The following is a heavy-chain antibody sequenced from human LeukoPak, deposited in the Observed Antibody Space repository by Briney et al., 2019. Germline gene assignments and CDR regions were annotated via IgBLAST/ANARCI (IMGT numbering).Heavy chain of an antibody. CDR1: GFTFSSYA. Sequence: GGSLRLSCAASGFTFSSYAMSWVRQAPGKGLEWVSAISGSGGSTYYADSVKGRFTISSDNSKNTLYLQMNSLRAEDTAVYYCAKHEGSGGNPLDYWGQGTLVTVSS. D-gene: IGHD4-23*01. V-gene: IGHV3-23*01. CDR2: ISGSGGST. CDR3: AKHEGSGGNPLDY. J-gene: IGHJ4*02.